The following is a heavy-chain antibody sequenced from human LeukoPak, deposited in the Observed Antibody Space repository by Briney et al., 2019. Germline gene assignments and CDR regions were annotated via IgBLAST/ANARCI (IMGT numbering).Heavy chain of an antibody. Sequence: PGGSLRLSCAASGFTFSSYAMSWVRQAPGKGLEWVSGISGFNTYYADSVKGRFTISRDNSKNTLYLQMNSLRAEDTAVYYCAKGDSGPPRGFGYFDYWGQGTLVTVSS. CDR1: GFTFSSYA. J-gene: IGHJ4*02. V-gene: IGHV3-23*01. D-gene: IGHD5-12*01. CDR2: ISGFNT. CDR3: AKGDSGPPRGFGYFDY.